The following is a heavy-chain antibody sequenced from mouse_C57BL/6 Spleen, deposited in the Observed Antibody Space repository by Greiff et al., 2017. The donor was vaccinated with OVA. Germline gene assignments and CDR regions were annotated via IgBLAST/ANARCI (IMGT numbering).Heavy chain of an antibody. Sequence: VQLQQSGAELVKPGASVKLSCKASGYTFTEYTIHWVKQRSGQGLEWIGWFYPGSGSIKYNEKFKDKATLTADKSSSTVYLKLSRLTSEDSAVYFCARHEDQGTTVDQGTMDYWGQGTSVTVSS. D-gene: IGHD1-1*01. CDR1: GYTFTEYT. J-gene: IGHJ4*01. V-gene: IGHV1-62-2*01. CDR3: ARHEDQGTTVDQGTMDY. CDR2: FYPGSGSI.